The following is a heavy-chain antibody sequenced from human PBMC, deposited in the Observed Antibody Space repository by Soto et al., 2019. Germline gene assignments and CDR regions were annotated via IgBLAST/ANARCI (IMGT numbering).Heavy chain of an antibody. CDR1: GFTFNNYV. J-gene: IGHJ4*02. V-gene: IGHV3-23*01. CDR2: ISGSGDST. D-gene: IGHD2-21*02. Sequence: VGSLRLSCAASGFTFNNYVLSWVRQAPGKGLEWVSGISGSGDSTYYADSVKGRFTISRDNSQRTLYLQMNSLRPEDTAVYYCAFKGTAHSYYWGQGTLVTVSS. CDR3: AFKGTAHSYY.